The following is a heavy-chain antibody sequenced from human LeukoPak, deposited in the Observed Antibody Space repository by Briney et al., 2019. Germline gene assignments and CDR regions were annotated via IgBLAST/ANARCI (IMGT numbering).Heavy chain of an antibody. CDR3: ARSYDFENWFDP. Sequence: SVKVSFQGSCYTFSRYGFSWVGPAPWQGVEGMGGIIPIFGTANYAQKFQGRVTITTDESTSTAYMELSSLRSEDTAVYYCARSYDFENWFDPWGQGTLVTVSS. J-gene: IGHJ5*02. V-gene: IGHV1-69*05. CDR2: IIPIFGTA. CDR1: CYTFSRYG. D-gene: IGHD3-3*01.